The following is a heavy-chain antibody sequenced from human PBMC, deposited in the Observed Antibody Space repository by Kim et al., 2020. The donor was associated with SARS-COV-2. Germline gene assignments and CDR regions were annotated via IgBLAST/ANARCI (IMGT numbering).Heavy chain of an antibody. CDR1: GGSISSGGYY. J-gene: IGHJ5*02. CDR3: ARGWRYSYGSNWFDP. D-gene: IGHD5-18*01. V-gene: IGHV4-31*03. Sequence: SETLSLTCTVSGGSISSGGYYWSWIRQHPGKGLEWIGYIYYSGSTYYNPSLKSRVTISVDTSKNQFSLKLSSVTAADTAVYYCARGWRYSYGSNWFDPWGQGTLVTVSS. CDR2: IYYSGST.